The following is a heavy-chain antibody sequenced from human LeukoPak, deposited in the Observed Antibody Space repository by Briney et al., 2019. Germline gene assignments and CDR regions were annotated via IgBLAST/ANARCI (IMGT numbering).Heavy chain of an antibody. Sequence: GGSLRLSCAASGFTFSSYAMSWVRQAPGKGLEWVSIISGSGGSTYCADSVKGRFTISRDNSKNTLYLQMNSLRAEDTAVYYCAKCAGSASCRSFDYWGQGTLVTVSS. D-gene: IGHD2-2*01. CDR1: GFTFSSYA. V-gene: IGHV3-23*01. CDR3: AKCAGSASCRSFDY. J-gene: IGHJ4*02. CDR2: ISGSGGST.